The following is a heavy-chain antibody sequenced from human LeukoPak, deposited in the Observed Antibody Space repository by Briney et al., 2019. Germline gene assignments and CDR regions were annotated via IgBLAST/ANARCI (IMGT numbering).Heavy chain of an antibody. CDR1: GYRFTIYW. CDR3: VRRTTGEYYFDY. V-gene: IGHV5-51*01. J-gene: IGHJ4*02. CDR2: IYPGDSDI. D-gene: IGHD7-27*01. Sequence: GESLKISCKGSGYRFTIYWIGWVRQMPGRGLEWIGIIYPGDSDIRYSPSFQGQVNISADKSVSTAYLQWSSLKASDTAMYYCVRRTTGEYYFDYWGQGTLVTVSS.